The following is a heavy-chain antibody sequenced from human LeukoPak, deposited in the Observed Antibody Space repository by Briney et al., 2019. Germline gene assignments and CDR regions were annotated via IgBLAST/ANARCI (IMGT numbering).Heavy chain of an antibody. CDR1: GFTFSSYS. J-gene: IGHJ4*02. CDR3: ARDLLMVYAAIDY. D-gene: IGHD2-8*01. V-gene: IGHV3-48*01. CDR2: ISSSSSTI. Sequence: PGGSLRLSCAASGFTFSSYSMNWVRQAPGKGLERVSYISSSSSTIYYADSVKGRFTISRDNAKNSLYLQMNSLRAEDTAVYYCARDLLMVYAAIDYRGQGTLVTVSS.